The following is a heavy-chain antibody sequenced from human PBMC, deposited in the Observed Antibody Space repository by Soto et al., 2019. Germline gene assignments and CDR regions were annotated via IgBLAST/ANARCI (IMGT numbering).Heavy chain of an antibody. V-gene: IGHV3-11*01. J-gene: IGHJ4*02. D-gene: IGHD3-22*01. CDR2: FSNSGSTM. Sequence: KPGGSLRLSCAASGFTFSDYYMSWIRQAPGKGLEWVSYFSNSGSTMFYADSVKGRFTISRDNAKNSVYLHMHSLRAEDTAVYYCARDAASGDHDSGYHYAFDYWGQGTLVTVSS. CDR3: ARDAASGDHDSGYHYAFDY. CDR1: GFTFSDYY.